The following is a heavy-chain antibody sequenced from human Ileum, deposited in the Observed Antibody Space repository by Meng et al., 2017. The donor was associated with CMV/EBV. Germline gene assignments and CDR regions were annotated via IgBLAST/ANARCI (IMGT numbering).Heavy chain of an antibody. Sequence: QVQLQESGPGLVGPSETLSLICTVSGGSISTYCWNWIRQSAGKRLEWIGRICGTGTIQYNPSFKSRVTMSVDTSKNQFSLKLSSVTAADTAVYYCAKSGQGESRPFDYWGQGTLVTVSS. J-gene: IGHJ4*02. D-gene: IGHD3-16*01. CDR1: GGSISTYC. CDR2: ICGTGTI. CDR3: AKSGQGESRPFDY. V-gene: IGHV4-4*07.